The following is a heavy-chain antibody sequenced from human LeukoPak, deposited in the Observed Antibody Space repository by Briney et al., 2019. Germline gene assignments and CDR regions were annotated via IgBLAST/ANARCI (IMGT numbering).Heavy chain of an antibody. V-gene: IGHV4-38-2*02. CDR2: IYHSGST. J-gene: IGHJ4*02. Sequence: PSETLSLTCTVSGYSISSDYYWGWIRQPPGRGLEWIGTIYHSGSTYYNPSLKSRVTISVDTSKNQFSLKLSSVTAADTAVYYCARYDVWGTYRAFDYWGQGTLVTVSS. CDR3: ARYDVWGTYRAFDY. CDR1: GYSISSDYY. D-gene: IGHD3-16*02.